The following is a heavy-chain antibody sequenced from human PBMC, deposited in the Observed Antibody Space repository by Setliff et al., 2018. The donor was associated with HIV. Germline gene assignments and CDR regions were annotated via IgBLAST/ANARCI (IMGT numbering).Heavy chain of an antibody. V-gene: IGHV3-64*04. D-gene: IGHD3-16*01. CDR2: ISSSGDHT. CDR1: GFIFSSYA. J-gene: IGHJ3*02. Sequence: GGSLRLSCAASGFIFSSYAMHWVRQAPGKGLEYVSAISSSGDHTLYADSVKGRFTISRDNAKNSLYLQMNSLRAEDTAVYYCARDGRFASGAKFDAFDIWGQGTMVTVS. CDR3: ARDGRFASGAKFDAFDI.